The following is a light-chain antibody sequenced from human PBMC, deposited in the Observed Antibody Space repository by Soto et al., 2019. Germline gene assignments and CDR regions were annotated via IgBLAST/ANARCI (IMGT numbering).Light chain of an antibody. CDR2: GAS. Sequence: DIQLTQSPSFLSASVGDRVTITCRASQGIRSYLAWYQQRLGKAPELLIYGASTLRPGGASRFSGSGSGTEFTLTISSLQPEDFATYFCQQLNTFPPFFTFGPGTKVDIK. J-gene: IGKJ3*01. V-gene: IGKV1-9*01. CDR1: QGIRSY. CDR3: QQLNTFPPFFT.